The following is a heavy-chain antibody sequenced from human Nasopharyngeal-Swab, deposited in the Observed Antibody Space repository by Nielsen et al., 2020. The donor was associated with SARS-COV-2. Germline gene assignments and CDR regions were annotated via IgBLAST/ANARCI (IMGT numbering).Heavy chain of an antibody. CDR3: AKAQGVATVANYYYFGMDV. D-gene: IGHD2-21*02. CDR1: GFTFDDYA. V-gene: IGHV3-43*02. CDR2: IRGDGGNT. J-gene: IGHJ6*02. Sequence: GGSLRLSCAASGFTFDDYAMHWVRQAPGKGLEWVSLIRGDGGNTYYAESAKGRFTISRDNSKNSLYLQMNSLRTEDTALYYCAKAQGVATVANYYYFGMDVWGQGTTVTVSS.